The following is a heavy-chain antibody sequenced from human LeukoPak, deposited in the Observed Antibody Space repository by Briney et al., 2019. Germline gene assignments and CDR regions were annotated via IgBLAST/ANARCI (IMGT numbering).Heavy chain of an antibody. Sequence: GGSLRLSCAASEFTFSSYDMHWVRQVTGKGLEWVSGIGKSGHTYYAGSVKGRFTISRDNAKNSLYLQMNGLRGEDTAVYYCAKGPGARGHFNWFDPWGQGTLVTVSS. D-gene: IGHD5-12*01. V-gene: IGHV3-13*01. CDR3: AKGPGARGHFNWFDP. CDR1: EFTFSSYD. J-gene: IGHJ5*02. CDR2: IGKSGHT.